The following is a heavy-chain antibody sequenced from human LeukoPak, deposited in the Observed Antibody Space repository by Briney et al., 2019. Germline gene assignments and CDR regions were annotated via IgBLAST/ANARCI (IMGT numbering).Heavy chain of an antibody. CDR1: GFTFSSYA. CDR2: ISYDGSNK. V-gene: IGHV3-30-3*01. J-gene: IGHJ4*02. CDR3: AKDYVSGDGYWDFDY. D-gene: IGHD5-24*01. Sequence: GRSLRLSCAASGFTFSSYAMHWVRQAPGKGLEWVAVISYDGSNKYYADSVKGHFTISRDNSKNTVSLEMNSLRVEDTAVYYCAKDYVSGDGYWDFDYWGQGTLVTVSS.